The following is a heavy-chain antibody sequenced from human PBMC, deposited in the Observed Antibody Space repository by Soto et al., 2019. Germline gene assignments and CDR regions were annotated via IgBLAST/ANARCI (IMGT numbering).Heavy chain of an antibody. D-gene: IGHD5-18*01. Sequence: QVQLVQSGAEVKKPGSSVKVSCKASGGTFSSYAISWVLQAPGQGLEWMGGIIPIFGTANYAQKLQGRVTITADKSVSTGYMELSSLRSEDTAVYCCARCDTAMVYYFDYWGQGTLVTVSS. CDR2: IIPIFGTA. CDR3: ARCDTAMVYYFDY. V-gene: IGHV1-69*06. J-gene: IGHJ4*02. CDR1: GGTFSSYA.